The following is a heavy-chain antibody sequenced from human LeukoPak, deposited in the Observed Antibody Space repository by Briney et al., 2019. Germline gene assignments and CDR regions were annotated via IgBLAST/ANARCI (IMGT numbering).Heavy chain of an antibody. CDR1: GFTFSSYS. V-gene: IGHV3-48*01. Sequence: PGGSLRLSCAASGFTFSSYSMNWVRQAPGKGLEWVSYISSSSSTIYYADSVKGRFTISRDNAKNSLYLQMNSLRAEDTAVYYCAREVRGVDYYYYYMDVWGKGTTVTVSS. CDR3: AREVRGVDYYYYYMDV. D-gene: IGHD3-10*01. J-gene: IGHJ6*03. CDR2: ISSSSSTI.